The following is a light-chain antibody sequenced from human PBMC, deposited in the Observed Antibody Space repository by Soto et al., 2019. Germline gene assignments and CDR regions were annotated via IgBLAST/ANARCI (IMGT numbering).Light chain of an antibody. CDR2: WAS. CDR1: QRVLYSSNNKNY. J-gene: IGKJ1*01. CDR3: QQYYSTPPT. V-gene: IGKV4-1*01. Sequence: DIVMTQSPDSLAVSLGERATINCKSSQRVLYSSNNKNYLAWYQQKPGQPPKLLIYWASTRESGVPDRFSGSESGTDFTLTISSLQAEDVAVYYCQQYYSTPPTFGQGTKVDIK.